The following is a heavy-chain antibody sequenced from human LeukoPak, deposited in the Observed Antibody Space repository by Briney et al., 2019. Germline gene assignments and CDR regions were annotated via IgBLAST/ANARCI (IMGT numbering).Heavy chain of an antibody. CDR1: GGSISSYY. V-gene: IGHV4-59*01. J-gene: IGHJ3*02. CDR2: IYFNGYT. CDR3: ARDPQDAFDI. Sequence: EPSETLSLTCTVSGGSISSYYWSWIRQPPGKGLEWIGYIYFNGYTNYNPSLKSRVTMSVDTSKNQFSLKLSPVTAADTAVYYCARDPQDAFDIWGQGTMVTVSP.